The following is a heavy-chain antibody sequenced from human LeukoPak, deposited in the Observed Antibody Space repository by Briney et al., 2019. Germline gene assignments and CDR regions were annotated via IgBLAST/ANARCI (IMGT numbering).Heavy chain of an antibody. J-gene: IGHJ6*03. D-gene: IGHD6-6*01. V-gene: IGHV1-69*05. CDR3: ARVIAALGGYYYYYYMDV. CDR1: GGTFSSYA. CDR2: IIPIFGTA. Sequence: ASVKVSCKASGGTFSSYAISWVRQAPGQGLEWMGGIIPIFGTANYAQKFQGRVTITTDESTSTAYMELSSLRSEDTAVYYCARVIAALGGYYYYYYMDVWGKGTTVTVSS.